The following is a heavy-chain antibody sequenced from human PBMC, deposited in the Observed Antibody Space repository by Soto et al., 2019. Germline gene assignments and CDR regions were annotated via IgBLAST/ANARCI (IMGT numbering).Heavy chain of an antibody. CDR3: AKDQFTNRDPVVSGMDV. CDR2: INHSGST. V-gene: IGHV4-34*01. J-gene: IGHJ6*02. Sequence: SETLSLTCAVYGGSLSGYYWSWIRQPPGKGLEWIGEINHSGSTNYNPSLKSRVTISVDTSKNQFSLKLSSVTAADTAVYYCAKDQFTNRDPVVSGMDVWGQGTTVTVSS. CDR1: GGSLSGYY. D-gene: IGHD2-2*01.